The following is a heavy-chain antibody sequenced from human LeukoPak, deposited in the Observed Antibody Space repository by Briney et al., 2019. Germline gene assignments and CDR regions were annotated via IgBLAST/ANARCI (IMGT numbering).Heavy chain of an antibody. CDR3: ARGGHRIWFGERWGFDY. J-gene: IGHJ4*02. D-gene: IGHD3-10*01. CDR1: GYAFTSYY. Sequence: GASVKVSCKASGYAFTSYYMHWVRQAPGQGLEWMGIINPSGGSTSYAQKFQGRVTMTRDMSTSTVYMELSSLRSEDTAVYYCARGGHRIWFGERWGFDYWGQGTLVTVSS. CDR2: INPSGGST. V-gene: IGHV1-46*01.